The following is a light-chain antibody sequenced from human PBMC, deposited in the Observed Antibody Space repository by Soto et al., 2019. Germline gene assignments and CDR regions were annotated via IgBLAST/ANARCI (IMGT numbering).Light chain of an antibody. CDR1: QSISSY. J-gene: IGKJ1*01. CDR3: HQSYSTPQT. Sequence: DIQVTQSPSSLSAYVGDRVTISCRASQSISSYLNWYQQEPGKAPKLLIYAASSLQSGVSSRFSGSGSGTDFTLTISSLQPGDFATYYCHQSYSTPQTFGRGTKVDIK. V-gene: IGKV1-39*01. CDR2: AAS.